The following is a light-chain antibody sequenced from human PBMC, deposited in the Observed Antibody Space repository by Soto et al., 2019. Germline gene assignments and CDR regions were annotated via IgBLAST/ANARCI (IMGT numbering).Light chain of an antibody. J-gene: IGKJ1*01. CDR3: QQYNNWPPA. CDR1: QSVSGN. Sequence: EIVMAQSAAILSVSPGERTTLSCRASQSVSGNLAWYQQKPGQAPRLLIYSASTRATGIPARFSGSGSGTEFTLTISSLQSEDFAVYYCQQYNNWPPAFGQGTKVEI. CDR2: SAS. V-gene: IGKV3-15*01.